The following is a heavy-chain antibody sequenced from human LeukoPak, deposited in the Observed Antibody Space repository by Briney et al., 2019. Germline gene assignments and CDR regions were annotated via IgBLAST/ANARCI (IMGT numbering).Heavy chain of an antibody. V-gene: IGHV1-46*03. Sequence: ASVKVSCKASGYTFTSYYMHWVRQAPGQGLEWMEIINPSGGSTSYAQKFQGRVTMTRNTSTSTVYMELSSLRSEDTAVYYCARNSLCSSTSCYSHFDYWGQGTLVTVSS. D-gene: IGHD2-2*01. CDR2: INPSGGST. CDR1: GYTFTSYY. CDR3: ARNSLCSSTSCYSHFDY. J-gene: IGHJ4*02.